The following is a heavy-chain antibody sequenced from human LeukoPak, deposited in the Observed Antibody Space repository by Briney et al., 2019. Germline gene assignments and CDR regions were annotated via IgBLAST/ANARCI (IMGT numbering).Heavy chain of an antibody. Sequence: ASVKVSCKASGYTFSSYGISWVRQAPGQGLEWMGRISAYNDNTNYAQKLQGRVTMTTDTSTSTAYMELRSLRSDDTAVYYCARDTYSSDWPKYSYYAMDLWGQGTTVTVSS. CDR2: ISAYNDNT. V-gene: IGHV1-18*01. CDR3: ARDTYSSDWPKYSYYAMDL. D-gene: IGHD6-25*01. CDR1: GYTFSSYG. J-gene: IGHJ6*02.